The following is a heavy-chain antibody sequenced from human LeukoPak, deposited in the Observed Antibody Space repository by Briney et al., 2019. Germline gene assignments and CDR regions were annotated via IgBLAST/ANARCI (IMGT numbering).Heavy chain of an antibody. CDR1: GGSISSGSYY. Sequence: SQTLSLTCTVSGGSISSGSYYWSWIRQPAGKGLEWIGRIYTSGSTNYNPSLKSRVTISVDTSKNQFSLKLSSVTAADTAVYYCASESPGVTAKNDYWGQGTLVTVSS. CDR3: ASESPGVTAKNDY. V-gene: IGHV4-61*02. J-gene: IGHJ4*02. CDR2: IYTSGST. D-gene: IGHD2-21*02.